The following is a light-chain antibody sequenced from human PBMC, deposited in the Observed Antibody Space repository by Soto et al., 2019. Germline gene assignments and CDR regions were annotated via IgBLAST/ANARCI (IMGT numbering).Light chain of an antibody. CDR3: QQYGSSPPT. Sequence: EIVLTQSPGTLSLSPGERATLSCRASQSVSDSYLAWYQQKPGQAPRLLIYAASSRATGIPDRFSGSGSKTDFTLTISRLEPEDFAVYYCQQYGSSPPTFDQGTKVEIK. CDR1: QSVSDSY. J-gene: IGKJ1*01. V-gene: IGKV3-20*01. CDR2: AAS.